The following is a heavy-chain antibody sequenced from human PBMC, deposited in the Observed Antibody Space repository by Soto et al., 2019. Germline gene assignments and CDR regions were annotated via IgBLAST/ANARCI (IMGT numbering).Heavy chain of an antibody. CDR2: INHSGST. Sequence: SETLSLTCAVYGGSFSGYYWIWIRQPPGKGLEWIGEINHSGSTNYNPSLKSRVAISVDTSKNQFSLKLSSVTAADTAVYYCARPGPIRGYSYGSTYYYYGMDVWGQGTTVTVSS. D-gene: IGHD5-18*01. J-gene: IGHJ6*02. CDR1: GGSFSGYY. CDR3: ARPGPIRGYSYGSTYYYYGMDV. V-gene: IGHV4-34*01.